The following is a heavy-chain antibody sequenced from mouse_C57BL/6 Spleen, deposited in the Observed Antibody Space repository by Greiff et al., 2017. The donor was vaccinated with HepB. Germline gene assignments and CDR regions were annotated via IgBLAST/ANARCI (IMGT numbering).Heavy chain of an antibody. CDR1: GYTFTSYT. V-gene: IGHV1-4*01. Sequence: VQRVESGAELARPGASVKMSCKASGYTFTSYTMHWVKQRPGQGLEWIGYINPSSGYTKYNQKFKDKATLTADKSSSTAYMQLSSLTSEDSAVYYCAREGELGRGFAYWGQGTLVTVSA. CDR3: AREGELGRGFAY. D-gene: IGHD4-1*01. J-gene: IGHJ3*01. CDR2: INPSSGYT.